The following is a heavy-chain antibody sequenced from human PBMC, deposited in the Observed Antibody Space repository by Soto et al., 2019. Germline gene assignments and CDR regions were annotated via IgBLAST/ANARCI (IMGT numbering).Heavy chain of an antibody. CDR2: ISHSSDTL. CDR3: ARDLVSGGVYYYYGLDV. CDR1: GFTFSSYT. V-gene: IGHV3-48*02. D-gene: IGHD6-25*01. J-gene: IGHJ6*02. Sequence: PGGSLRLSCAASGFTFSSYTMNWVRQAPGKGLEWISYISHSSDTLYYADSVKGRFTISRDNAKNSLYLHMNSLRDEDTAVYYCARDLVSGGVYYYYGLDVWGQGTTV.